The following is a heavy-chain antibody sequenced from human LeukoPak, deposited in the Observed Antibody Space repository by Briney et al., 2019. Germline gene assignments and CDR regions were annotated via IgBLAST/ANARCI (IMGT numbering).Heavy chain of an antibody. CDR3: ARLSIFGTAMVKAYYYYMDV. CDR2: TNHSGST. D-gene: IGHD5-18*01. Sequence: SSETLSLTCAVYGGSFSGYYWSWIRQPPGKGLEWIGETNHSGSTNYNPSLKSRVTISVDTSKNQFSLKLSSVTAADTAVYYCARLSIFGTAMVKAYYYYMDVWGKGTTVTVSS. CDR1: GGSFSGYY. J-gene: IGHJ6*03. V-gene: IGHV4-34*01.